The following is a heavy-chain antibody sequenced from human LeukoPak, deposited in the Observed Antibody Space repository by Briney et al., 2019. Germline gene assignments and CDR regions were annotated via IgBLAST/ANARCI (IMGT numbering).Heavy chain of an antibody. CDR3: ARARTRSSWPDAFDI. Sequence: PSATLSLTCTVSGGSISSYYWSWIRQPPGKGLEWIGYIYYSGSTNYNPSLKSRVTISVDTSKNQFSLKLSSVTAADTAVYYCARARTRSSWPDAFDIWGQGTMVTVSS. CDR2: IYYSGST. J-gene: IGHJ3*02. D-gene: IGHD6-13*01. CDR1: GGSISSYY. V-gene: IGHV4-59*01.